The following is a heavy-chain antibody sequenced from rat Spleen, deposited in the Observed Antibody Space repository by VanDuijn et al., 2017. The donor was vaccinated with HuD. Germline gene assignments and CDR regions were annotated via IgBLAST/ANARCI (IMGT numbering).Heavy chain of an antibody. J-gene: IGHJ2*01. D-gene: IGHD1-6*01. CDR3: ARRHYGYTDYFDY. CDR2: ISYDGSST. V-gene: IGHV5-29*01. Sequence: EVQLVESGGGLVQPGRSMKLSCAASGFTFSDYGMAWVRQAPTKGLEWVARISYDGSSTYYRDSVKGRFTISRDNAKSTLYLQMDSLRSEDTATYYCARRHYGYTDYFDYWGQGVMVTVSS. CDR1: GFTFSDYG.